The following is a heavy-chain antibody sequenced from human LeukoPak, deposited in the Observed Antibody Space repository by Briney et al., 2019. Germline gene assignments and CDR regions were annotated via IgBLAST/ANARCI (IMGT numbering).Heavy chain of an antibody. J-gene: IGHJ5*02. CDR2: INPNSGGT. Sequence: GASVKVSCKASGYTFTGYYMHWVRQAPGQGLEWMGRINPNSGGTNYAQKFQGRVTMTRDTSISTAYMELSRLRSDDTAVYYCARELPLSIAVAGTVWFDPWGQGPLVTVSS. CDR1: GYTFTGYY. V-gene: IGHV1-2*06. D-gene: IGHD6-19*01. CDR3: ARELPLSIAVAGTVWFDP.